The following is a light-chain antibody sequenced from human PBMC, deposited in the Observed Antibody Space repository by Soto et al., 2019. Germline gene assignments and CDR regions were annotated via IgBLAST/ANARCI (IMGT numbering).Light chain of an antibody. V-gene: IGKV3-20*01. J-gene: IGKJ1*01. CDR3: QQYGSSRWP. CDR1: QSVSSSY. CDR2: GAS. Sequence: EIVLTQSPGTLSLSPGERATLSCRASQSVSSSYLAWYQQKPGQAPRLLIYGASTRATGIPDRFSGSGSGTDFTLTISTLEPEDFAVYYCQQYGSSRWPFGQGTKVEFK.